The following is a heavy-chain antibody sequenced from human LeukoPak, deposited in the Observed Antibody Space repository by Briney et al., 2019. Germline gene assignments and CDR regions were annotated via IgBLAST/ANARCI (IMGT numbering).Heavy chain of an antibody. J-gene: IGHJ5*02. V-gene: IGHV1-69*01. CDR2: IIPIFGTA. CDR3: ARGQYYYDSSGYFPYWFDP. Sequence: SVTVSCKASGGTFSSYAISWVRQAPRQGLEWMGGIIPIFGTANYAQKFQGRVTITADESTSTAYMELSSLRSEDTAVYYCARGQYYYDSSGYFPYWFDPWGQGTLVTVSS. CDR1: GGTFSSYA. D-gene: IGHD3-22*01.